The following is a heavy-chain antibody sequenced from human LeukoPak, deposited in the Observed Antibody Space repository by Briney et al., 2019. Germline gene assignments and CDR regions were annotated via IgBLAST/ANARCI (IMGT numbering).Heavy chain of an antibody. D-gene: IGHD3-10*01. V-gene: IGHV1-46*02. Sequence: ASVTVSCTASGYSFNRHHVHWVRQAPGQGLEWMGVKFSHDGSTSTAQKFQGRVTLTRDTSTSTVGMELSSLRSEDTAVYYCARDSGNFHYDMDVWGQGTTVIVSS. CDR2: KFSHDGST. CDR1: GYSFNRHH. J-gene: IGHJ6*02. CDR3: ARDSGNFHYDMDV.